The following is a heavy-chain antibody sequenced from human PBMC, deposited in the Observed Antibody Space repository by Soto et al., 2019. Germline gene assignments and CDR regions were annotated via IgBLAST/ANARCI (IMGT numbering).Heavy chain of an antibody. CDR1: GYTLTELS. J-gene: IGHJ3*02. V-gene: IGHV1-24*01. CDR3: ALRGITIFGVVIIDAFDI. CDR2: FDPEDGEK. Sequence: ASVKVSCKVSGYTLTELSMHWVRQAPGKGLEWMGGFDPEDGEKIYAQKFQGRVTMTEDTSTDTAYMELSSLRSEDTAVYYCALRGITIFGVVIIDAFDIWGQGTMVTVSS. D-gene: IGHD3-3*01.